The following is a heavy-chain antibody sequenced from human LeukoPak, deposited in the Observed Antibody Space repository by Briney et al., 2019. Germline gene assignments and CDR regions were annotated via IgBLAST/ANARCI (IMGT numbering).Heavy chain of an antibody. CDR1: GGSINSGGYF. CDR3: ARKVDQYYYYMDV. CDR2: IYYTGST. D-gene: IGHD2-2*01. J-gene: IGHJ6*03. Sequence: SETLSLSCTVSGGSINSGGYFWTWIRQHPVKGLEWIGYIYYTGSTYYSPSLTSRVSLSIDTSNNQFSLKLSSVTAADTAMYYCARKVDQYYYYMDVWGKGTAVTVSS. V-gene: IGHV4-31*03.